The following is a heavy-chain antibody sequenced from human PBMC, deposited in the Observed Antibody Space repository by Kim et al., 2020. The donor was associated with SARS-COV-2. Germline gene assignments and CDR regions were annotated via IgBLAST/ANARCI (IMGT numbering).Heavy chain of an antibody. J-gene: IGHJ4*02. D-gene: IGHD3-22*01. Sequence: GGSLRLSCAASGFTFSSYGMHWVRQAPGKGLEWVAVIWYDGSNKYYADSVKGRFTISRDNSKNTLYLQMNSLRAEDTAVYYCAREGVGKWLTSPHIDYWGQGTLVTVSS. CDR1: GFTFSSYG. V-gene: IGHV3-33*01. CDR3: AREGVGKWLTSPHIDY. CDR2: IWYDGSNK.